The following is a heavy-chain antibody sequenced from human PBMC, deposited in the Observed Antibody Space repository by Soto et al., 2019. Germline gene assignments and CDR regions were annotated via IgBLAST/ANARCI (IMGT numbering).Heavy chain of an antibody. CDR2: ISYDGSNK. CDR1: GFTFSSYG. CDR3: AKLDGIAVAGSLVGCVYY. J-gene: IGHJ4*02. Sequence: QVQLVESGGGVVQPGRSLRLSCAASGFTFSSYGMHWVRQAPGKGLEWVAVISYDGSNKYYADSVKGRFTISRDNSKNTLYLQMNSRRAEDTAVYYCAKLDGIAVAGSLVGCVYYWGQGTLVTVSS. D-gene: IGHD6-19*01. V-gene: IGHV3-30*18.